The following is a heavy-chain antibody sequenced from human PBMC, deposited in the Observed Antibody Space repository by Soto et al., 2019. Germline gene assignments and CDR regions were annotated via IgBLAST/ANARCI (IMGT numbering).Heavy chain of an antibody. D-gene: IGHD2-21*01. Sequence: QVQLVQSGAEVKKPGASVKVSCKASGYIFIHYYIHWVRQAPGQGLAWMAIINPNGGGTTYAQKFQGRVTETSDTSTSTVSTELNSLGSDDTAVYVCARSLLQGDFWGQGTLVTVSS. V-gene: IGHV1-46*01. CDR1: GYIFIHYY. J-gene: IGHJ4*02. CDR2: INPNGGGT. CDR3: ARSLLQGDF.